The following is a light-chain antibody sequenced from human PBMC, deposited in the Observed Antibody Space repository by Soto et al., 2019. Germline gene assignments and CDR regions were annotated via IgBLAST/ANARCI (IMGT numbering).Light chain of an antibody. CDR2: EAS. CDR3: QQYGSSPPYT. V-gene: IGKV1-5*01. CDR1: QTITRW. Sequence: DIQMTQSPATLSASVGDRVTITCRASQTITRWLTWYQQKPGKAPRLLIYEASTLQSGVPSRFSGSGSGTEFALTISGLQPDDFAVYYCQQYGSSPPYTFGQGTKLEIK. J-gene: IGKJ2*01.